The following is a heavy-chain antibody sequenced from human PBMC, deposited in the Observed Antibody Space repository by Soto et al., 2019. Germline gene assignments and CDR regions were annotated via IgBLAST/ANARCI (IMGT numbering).Heavy chain of an antibody. J-gene: IGHJ3*02. Sequence: QVQLVESGGGVVQPGRSLRLSCAASGFTFSNYGMHWVRQAPGKGLEWVSLILNDGSRGYYRDSVKGRFTISRDNSGNTLFLQMTSLRDDDTALYYCVRDDDYGPNALDMWGQGTMVSVSS. V-gene: IGHV3-33*01. D-gene: IGHD3-10*01. CDR2: ILNDGSRG. CDR1: GFTFSNYG. CDR3: VRDDDYGPNALDM.